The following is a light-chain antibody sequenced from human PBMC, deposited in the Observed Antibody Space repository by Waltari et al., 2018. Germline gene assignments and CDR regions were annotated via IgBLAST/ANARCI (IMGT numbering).Light chain of an antibody. CDR1: KTVSYSSKNRNY. CDR3: QQYFNIPLT. J-gene: IGKJ4*01. Sequence: DIVMTQSPDSLSVYLGERATINGKSSKTVSYSSKNRNYVAWYQQKPGQPPKLLIYWASARESGVPDRFSGSGSGTDFTLTISSLQAEDVAVYFCQQYFNIPLTFGGGTKVEIK. CDR2: WAS. V-gene: IGKV4-1*01.